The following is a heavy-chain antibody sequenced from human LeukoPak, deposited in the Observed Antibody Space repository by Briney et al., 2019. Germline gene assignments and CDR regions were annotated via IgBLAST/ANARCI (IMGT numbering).Heavy chain of an antibody. CDR2: IYYSGST. Sequence: PSETLSLTCTVSGGSISSYYWSWIRQPPGKGLEWIGYIYYSGSTNYNPSLKSRVTISVDTSKNQFSLKLSSVTAADTAVYYCARSSPGYSYGINFDYWGQGTLVTVSS. V-gene: IGHV4-59*01. J-gene: IGHJ4*02. CDR3: ARSSPGYSYGINFDY. CDR1: GGSISSYY. D-gene: IGHD5-18*01.